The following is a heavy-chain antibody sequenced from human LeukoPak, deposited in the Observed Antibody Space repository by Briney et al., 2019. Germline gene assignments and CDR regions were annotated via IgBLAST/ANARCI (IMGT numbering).Heavy chain of an antibody. D-gene: IGHD4-11*01. V-gene: IGHV3-30*03. CDR3: VGSVTTGY. J-gene: IGHJ4*02. Sequence: GGSLRLSCAASGFTFSSYGMHWVRQAPGKGLEWVAVISYDGSNKYYADSVKGRFTVSRDNSKNTLYLQMNSLRAEDTAVYYCVGSVTTGYWGQGTLVTVSS. CDR2: ISYDGSNK. CDR1: GFTFSSYG.